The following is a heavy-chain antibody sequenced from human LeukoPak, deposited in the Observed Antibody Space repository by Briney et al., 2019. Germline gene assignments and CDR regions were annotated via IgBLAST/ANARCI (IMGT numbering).Heavy chain of an antibody. V-gene: IGHV3-21*01. J-gene: IGHJ6*02. CDR1: GFTFSSYT. Sequence: PGGSLRLSRAASGFTFSSYTMNWVRQAPGKGLEWVSSISSSSSYIYYADSVKGRFTISRDNAKNSLYLQMNSLRAEDTAVYYCARVYGSGVNVWGQGTTVTVSS. CDR2: ISSSSSYI. CDR3: ARVYGSGVNV. D-gene: IGHD3-10*01.